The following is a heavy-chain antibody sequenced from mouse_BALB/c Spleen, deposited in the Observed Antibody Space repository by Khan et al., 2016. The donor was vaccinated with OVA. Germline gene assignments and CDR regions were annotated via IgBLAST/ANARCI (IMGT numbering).Heavy chain of an antibody. Sequence: EVKLLESGPGLVKPSQSPSLTCTVTGYSITSDYAWNWIRQFPGDRLEWMGYISSSGSASYNPSLKSRISITRDTSKNQFFLQLKSVTTEDTATYFCARSLYYSYGYGLDYWGRGSSVTVSS. J-gene: IGHJ4*01. CDR3: ARSLYYSYGYGLDY. V-gene: IGHV3-2*02. CDR1: GYSITSDYA. D-gene: IGHD2-14*01. CDR2: ISSSGSA.